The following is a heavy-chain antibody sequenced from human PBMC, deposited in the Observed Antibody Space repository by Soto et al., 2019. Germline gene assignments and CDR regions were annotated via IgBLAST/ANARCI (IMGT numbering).Heavy chain of an antibody. J-gene: IGHJ5*01. CDR3: GRVVEGATRHTDFDS. D-gene: IGHD2-15*01. CDR2: VYYNGGA. V-gene: IGHV4-39*01. Sequence: LSLTCAVSGVSIHNSHSFWGWIRQPPGEGLEFVGSVYYNGGANYNPSLKGRVTISVDTSKNQFSLRLNSVTAADTAVYYCGRVVEGATRHTDFDSWGQGTLVTVSS. CDR1: GVSIHNSHSF.